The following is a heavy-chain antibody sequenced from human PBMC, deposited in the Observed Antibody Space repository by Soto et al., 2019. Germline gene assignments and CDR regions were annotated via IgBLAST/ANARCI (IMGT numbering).Heavy chain of an antibody. CDR1: GYSFTTHW. D-gene: IGHD1-1*01. V-gene: IGHV5-51*01. J-gene: IGHJ4*02. CDR3: ATQPRRTDGGFDY. CDR2: VYPGDSET. Sequence: EVQLVQSGAEVKKPGESLKISCKASGYSFTTHWIGWVRQMPGKGLEWVGIVYPGDSETRYSPSFQGQVTISADMSISPAYLQWSNLKASDPALYYCATQPRRTDGGFDYWGQGTLVTVSS.